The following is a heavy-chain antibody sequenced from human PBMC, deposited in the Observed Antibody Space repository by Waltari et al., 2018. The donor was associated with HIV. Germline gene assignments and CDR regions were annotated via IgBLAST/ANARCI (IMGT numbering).Heavy chain of an antibody. CDR3: ARDRNYYYDSSGYFFNAFDI. CDR2: IYTSGST. CDR1: GASIRSGSYY. V-gene: IGHV4-61*02. D-gene: IGHD3-22*01. J-gene: IGHJ3*02. Sequence: QVQLQESGPGLVKPSQTLSLTCTVSGASIRSGSYYWSWIRPPAGKGLEWIGRIYTSGSTNYNPSLKSRVTISVDTSKNQFSLKLSSVTAADTAVYYCARDRNYYYDSSGYFFNAFDIWGQGTMVTVSS.